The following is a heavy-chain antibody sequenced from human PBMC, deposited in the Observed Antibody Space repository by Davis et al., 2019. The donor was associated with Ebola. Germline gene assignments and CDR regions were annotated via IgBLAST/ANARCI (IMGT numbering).Heavy chain of an antibody. V-gene: IGHV3-30*03. CDR3: WHSSGWYRDYFDY. D-gene: IGHD6-19*01. CDR2: ISYDGSNK. Sequence: LSLTCAASGFTFSSYGMHWVRQAPGKGLEWVAVISYDGSNKYYADSVKGRFTISRDNSKNTLYLQMNSLRAEDTAVYYCWHSSGWYRDYFDYWGQGTLVTVSS. CDR1: GFTFSSYG. J-gene: IGHJ4*02.